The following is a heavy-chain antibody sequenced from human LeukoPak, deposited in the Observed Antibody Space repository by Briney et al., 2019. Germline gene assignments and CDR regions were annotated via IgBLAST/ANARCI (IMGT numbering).Heavy chain of an antibody. J-gene: IGHJ6*03. CDR2: ISSNGGST. D-gene: IGHD2-15*01. CDR1: GFTFRSYA. V-gene: IGHV3-64*01. Sequence: GGSLRLSCAASGFTFRSYAMHWLRQAPGQGLEYVSDISSNGGSTYYANSGKVRFTIYRDNSKNTLYLHMGSLRAEDIAVYYCARDAIPHDCRCGSCYSEDYYYYMDVWGKGTTVTVSS. CDR3: ARDAIPHDCRCGSCYSEDYYYYMDV.